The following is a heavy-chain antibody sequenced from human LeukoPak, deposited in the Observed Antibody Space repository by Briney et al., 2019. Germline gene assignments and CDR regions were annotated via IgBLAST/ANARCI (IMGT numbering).Heavy chain of an antibody. D-gene: IGHD2-21*01. CDR2: ISAYNGNT. J-gene: IGHJ4*02. V-gene: IGHV1-18*01. CDR3: ARGAAVVGNDDY. CDR1: GYTFTNYG. Sequence: ASVQVSCKTCGYTFTNYGVSWMRQAPGQGLEWMGWISAYNGNTKYAQKFQGRVTLTTDTSTKTGYMELRSLRSDDTAVYYCARGAAVVGNDDYWGQGTLVTVSS.